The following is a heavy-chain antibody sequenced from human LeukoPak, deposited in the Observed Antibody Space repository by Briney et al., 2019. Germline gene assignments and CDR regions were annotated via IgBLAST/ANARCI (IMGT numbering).Heavy chain of an antibody. J-gene: IGHJ6*03. V-gene: IGHV4-34*01. Sequence: TETLSLTCAVYGGSFSGYYWSWIRQPPGKGLEWIGEINHSGSTNYNPSLKSRVTISVDTSKNQFSLKLSSVTAADTAVYYCARGTWIQLRLPTGYYYYMDVWGKGTTFTVSS. D-gene: IGHD5-18*01. CDR3: ARGTWIQLRLPTGYYYYMDV. CDR2: INHSGST. CDR1: GGSFSGYY.